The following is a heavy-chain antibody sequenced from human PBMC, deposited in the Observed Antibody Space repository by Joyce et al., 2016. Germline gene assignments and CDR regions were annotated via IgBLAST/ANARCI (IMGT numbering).Heavy chain of an antibody. V-gene: IGHV4-59*01. J-gene: IGHJ2*01. Sequence: QVQLQESGPGLLKPSETLSLTCTVSGGSISSFYWSWIRQPPGKGLECIGYIQYSGSTNYKPALKSRVNISVDTSKNRFSLKLSSVTAADTAVYYCARNAYDLLTEDWYFDLWGRGTLVTVSS. D-gene: IGHD3-9*01. CDR1: GGSISSFY. CDR3: ARNAYDLLTEDWYFDL. CDR2: IQYSGST.